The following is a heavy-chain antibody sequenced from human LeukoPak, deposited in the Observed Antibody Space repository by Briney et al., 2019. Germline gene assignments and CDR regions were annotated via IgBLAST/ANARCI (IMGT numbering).Heavy chain of an antibody. V-gene: IGHV1-8*01. CDR2: VNPYSGYT. J-gene: IGHJ4*02. CDR1: GYTFTNYD. Sequence: ASVKVSCKAYGYTFTNYDINWVRQATGQGLEWMGWVNPYSGYTGYAQKFQGRVTMTRDTSIGAAYMELSSLRSEDTAVYYCAREKDYFDYWGQGTLVTVSS. CDR3: AREKDYFDY.